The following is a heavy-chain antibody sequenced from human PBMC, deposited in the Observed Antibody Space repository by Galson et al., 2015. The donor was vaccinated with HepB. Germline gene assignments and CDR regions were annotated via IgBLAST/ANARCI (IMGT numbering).Heavy chain of an antibody. Sequence: SLRLSCAASGFTFSSYSMNWVRQAPGKGLEWVSYISSSSSTIYYADSVKGRFTISRDNAKNSLYLQMNSLRDEDTAVYYCARDSAHYGSGGYYPRLLAPDFDYWGQGTLVTVSS. D-gene: IGHD3-10*01. J-gene: IGHJ4*02. V-gene: IGHV3-48*02. CDR2: ISSSSSTI. CDR3: ARDSAHYGSGGYYPRLLAPDFDY. CDR1: GFTFSSYS.